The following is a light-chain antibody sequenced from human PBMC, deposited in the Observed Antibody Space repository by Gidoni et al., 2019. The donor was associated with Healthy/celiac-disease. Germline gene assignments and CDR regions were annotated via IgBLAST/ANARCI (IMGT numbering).Light chain of an antibody. CDR1: SSDVGGYNS. CDR3: SSYTSSSTQV. Sequence: QSALTQHASVSGSPGQSITISCTGTSSDVGGYNSVSWYQQHPGKAPKLMIYDVSNRPSGFSNRFSGSKSGNTASLTISGLQAEDEADYYCSSYTSSSTQVFGGGTKLTVL. J-gene: IGLJ2*01. CDR2: DVS. V-gene: IGLV2-14*03.